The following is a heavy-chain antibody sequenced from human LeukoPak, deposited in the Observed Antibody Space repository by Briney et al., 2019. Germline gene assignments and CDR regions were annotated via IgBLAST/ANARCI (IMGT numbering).Heavy chain of an antibody. J-gene: IGHJ4*02. CDR3: ARSGGGSGSPS. Sequence: GGSLRLSCAASGFTFSSYSMNWVRQAPGKGLEWVSYISSSSTIYYADPVKGRFTISRDNAKNSLYLQMNSLRAEDTAVYYCARSGGGSGSPSWGQGTLVTVSS. CDR1: GFTFSSYS. V-gene: IGHV3-48*04. CDR2: ISSSSTI. D-gene: IGHD6-19*01.